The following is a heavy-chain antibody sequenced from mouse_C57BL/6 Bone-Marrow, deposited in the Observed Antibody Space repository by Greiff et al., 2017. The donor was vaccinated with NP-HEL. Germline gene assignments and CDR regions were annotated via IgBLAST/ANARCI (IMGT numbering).Heavy chain of an antibody. V-gene: IGHV1-7*01. CDR2: TNPSSGYT. Sequence: QVQLQQSGAELAKPGASVKLSCKASGYTFTSYWMHWVKQRPGQGLEWIGYTNPSSGYTKYNQKFKDKATLTADKSSSTAYMQLSSLTYEDSAVYYCALYYYGSSLFAYWGQGTLVTVSA. J-gene: IGHJ3*01. CDR3: ALYYYGSSLFAY. D-gene: IGHD1-1*01. CDR1: GYTFTSYW.